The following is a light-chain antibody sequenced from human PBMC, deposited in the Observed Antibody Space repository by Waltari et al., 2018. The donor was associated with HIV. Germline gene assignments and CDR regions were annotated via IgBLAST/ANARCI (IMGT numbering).Light chain of an antibody. Sequence: QSVLTQPPSASGTPGQRVSISCSGSSPNIGSNYVYWYQQFPGTTPKLLISRNDPRPSGVADRVSGSKAGTSASLAISGLRTEDEASYYCATWDDGLNGPVFGGGTTLTVL. CDR2: RND. V-gene: IGLV1-47*01. J-gene: IGLJ3*02. CDR3: ATWDDGLNGPV. CDR1: SPNIGSNY.